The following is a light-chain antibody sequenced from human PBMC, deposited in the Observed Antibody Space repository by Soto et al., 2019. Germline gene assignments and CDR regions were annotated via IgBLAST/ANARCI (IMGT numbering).Light chain of an antibody. CDR2: EVS. CDR3: SSYTGSNIRYV. Sequence: SPGQSITISCTGTSNDVGGYNYVSWYQHHPGKAPKLMIYEVSDRPSGVSNRFSGSKSGNTASLTISGLQAEDEADYYCSSYTGSNIRYVFGTGTKVTVL. J-gene: IGLJ1*01. V-gene: IGLV2-14*01. CDR1: SNDVGGYNY.